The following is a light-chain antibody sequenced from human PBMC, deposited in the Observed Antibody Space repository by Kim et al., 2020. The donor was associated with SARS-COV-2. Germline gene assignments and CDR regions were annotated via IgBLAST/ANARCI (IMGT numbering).Light chain of an antibody. J-gene: IGLJ3*02. Sequence: QTAKLTCTGNSDNVGNEGASWRQQHQGHPPKLLSYRSNNRPSGISARFSASRSGIAASLTITGLQPEDEADYYCSSWDRSLAAWVFGGGTQLTVL. CDR1: SDNVGNEG. CDR2: RSN. V-gene: IGLV10-54*04. CDR3: SSWDRSLAAWV.